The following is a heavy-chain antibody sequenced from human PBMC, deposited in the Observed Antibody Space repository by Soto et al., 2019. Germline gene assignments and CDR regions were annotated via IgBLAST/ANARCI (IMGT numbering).Heavy chain of an antibody. J-gene: IGHJ4*02. CDR3: ARVGYYGSGKALDY. CDR1: GGSISSGGYS. D-gene: IGHD3-10*01. CDR2: IYHSGST. V-gene: IGHV4-30-2*01. Sequence: TLSLTCAVSGGSISSGGYSWSWIRQPPGKGLEWIGYIYHSGSTYYNPSLKSRVTISVDRSKNQFSLKLSSVTAADTAVYYCARVGYYGSGKALDYWGQGTLVTVSS.